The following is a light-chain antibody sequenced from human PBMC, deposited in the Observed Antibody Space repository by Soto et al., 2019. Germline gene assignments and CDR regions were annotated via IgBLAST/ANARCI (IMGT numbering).Light chain of an antibody. CDR3: QQRSNWPPIT. Sequence: IVLTQSPGTLSLSPGERATLSCRASQSVSRYLAWYQQKPGQAPRLLIYDASNRATGIPARFSGSGSGTDFTLTISSLEPEDFAVYYCQQRSNWPPITFGQGTRLET. V-gene: IGKV3-11*01. CDR2: DAS. J-gene: IGKJ5*01. CDR1: QSVSRY.